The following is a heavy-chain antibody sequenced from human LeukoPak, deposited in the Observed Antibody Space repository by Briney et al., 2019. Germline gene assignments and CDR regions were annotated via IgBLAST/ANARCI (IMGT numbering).Heavy chain of an antibody. CDR3: ARAYSGYGTLMYYYYYYMDV. Sequence: PSETPSLTCTVSGGSISSSSYYWGWIRQPPGKGLEWIGSIYYSGSTYYNPSLKSRVTISVDTSKNQFSLKLSSVTAADTAVYYCARAYSGYGTLMYYYYYYMDVWGKGTTVTVSS. CDR1: GGSISSSSYY. D-gene: IGHD5-12*01. J-gene: IGHJ6*03. V-gene: IGHV4-39*01. CDR2: IYYSGST.